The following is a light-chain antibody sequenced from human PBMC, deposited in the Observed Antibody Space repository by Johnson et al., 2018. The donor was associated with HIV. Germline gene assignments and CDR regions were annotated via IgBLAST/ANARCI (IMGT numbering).Light chain of an antibody. CDR1: SSNIGNNY. CDR2: DNN. CDR3: GIWDISLSSSF. Sequence: QSVLTQPPSVSAAPGQKVTISCSGSSSNIGNNYVSWYQQLPGTAPKLLIYDNNKRPSGIPDRFSGSKSGTSATLGITGLQTGHEADYYCGIWDISLSSSFVGTGTKVT. J-gene: IGLJ1*01. V-gene: IGLV1-51*01.